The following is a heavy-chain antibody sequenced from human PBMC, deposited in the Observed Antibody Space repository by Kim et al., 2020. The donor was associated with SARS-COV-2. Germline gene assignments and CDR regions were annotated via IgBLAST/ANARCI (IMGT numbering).Heavy chain of an antibody. D-gene: IGHD1-26*01. CDR1: GFTFSSYG. Sequence: GGSLRLSCAASGFTFSSYGMHWVRQAPGKGLEWVAVISYDGSNKYYADSVKGRFTISRDNSKNTLYLQMNSLRAEDTAVYYCAKDFKGSYIPGDYWGQGTLVTVSS. CDR2: ISYDGSNK. V-gene: IGHV3-30*18. J-gene: IGHJ4*02. CDR3: AKDFKGSYIPGDY.